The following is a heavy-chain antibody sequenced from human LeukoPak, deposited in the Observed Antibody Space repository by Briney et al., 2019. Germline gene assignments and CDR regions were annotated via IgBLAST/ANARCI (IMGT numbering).Heavy chain of an antibody. J-gene: IGHJ4*02. D-gene: IGHD1-1*01. CDR1: GYTFTGHY. CDR3: TTDLPGTTLGDY. Sequence: ASVKVSCKASGYTFTGHYMHWVRQAPGQGLEWMGWINPNSGGTDYAEKFQGWVTMTRDTSITTAYMELTRLTIDDTAVYYCTTDLPGTTLGDYWGQGTLLTVSS. V-gene: IGHV1-2*04. CDR2: INPNSGGT.